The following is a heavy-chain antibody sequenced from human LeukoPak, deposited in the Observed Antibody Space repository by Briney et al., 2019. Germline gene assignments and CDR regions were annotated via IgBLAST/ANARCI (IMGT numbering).Heavy chain of an antibody. D-gene: IGHD4-11*01. CDR3: ATNTVDDAFDI. CDR1: GGSISSYY. CDR2: VYYSGST. J-gene: IGHJ3*02. V-gene: IGHV4-59*01. Sequence: PSETLSLTCTVSGGSISSYYWSWIRQPPGKGLAWIGYVYYSGSTNYNPSLKSRVTISVDTSKNQFSLKLSSVTAADTAVYYCATNTVDDAFDIWGQGTMVTASS.